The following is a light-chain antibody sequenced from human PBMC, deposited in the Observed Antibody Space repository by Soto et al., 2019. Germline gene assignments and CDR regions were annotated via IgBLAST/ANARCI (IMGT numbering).Light chain of an antibody. CDR1: SSDVGDYNY. CDR3: SSYTRSSTYV. V-gene: IGLV2-14*01. CDR2: EVT. Sequence: QSVLTQPASVSGSPGQSITISCTGTSSDVGDYNYVSWYQQHPGKAPKLMIYEVTDRPSGVSNRFSGSKSGNTASLTISGLQAEDEADYYCSSYTRSSTYVFGTGTK. J-gene: IGLJ1*01.